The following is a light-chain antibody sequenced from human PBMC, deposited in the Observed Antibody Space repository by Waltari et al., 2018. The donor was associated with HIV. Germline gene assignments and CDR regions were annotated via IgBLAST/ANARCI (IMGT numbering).Light chain of an antibody. Sequence: SYVLTLPSSVSVAPGKTARITCWGNNVGSKSVHWYQHKPGQAPVLVVYDDSHRPSGIPERFSGSNSGNTATLTISRIEAGDEADYLCQVWDSYSDHRDVFGPGTKVTVL. CDR2: DDS. CDR1: NVGSKS. V-gene: IGLV3-21*03. CDR3: QVWDSYSDHRDV. J-gene: IGLJ1*01.